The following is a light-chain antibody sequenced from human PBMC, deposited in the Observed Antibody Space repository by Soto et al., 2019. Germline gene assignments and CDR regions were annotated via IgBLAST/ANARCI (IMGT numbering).Light chain of an antibody. Sequence: EIVLTQSLGTLSLSPGERATLSCRASQSVSTNYIAWYQQKPGQAPRLLIYGASNRATGIQDRFSGSGSGTAFTLTISRLEPEDFAVYYCQQYGSSPRTFGQGTKVEIK. CDR2: GAS. CDR1: QSVSTNY. V-gene: IGKV3-20*01. J-gene: IGKJ1*01. CDR3: QQYGSSPRT.